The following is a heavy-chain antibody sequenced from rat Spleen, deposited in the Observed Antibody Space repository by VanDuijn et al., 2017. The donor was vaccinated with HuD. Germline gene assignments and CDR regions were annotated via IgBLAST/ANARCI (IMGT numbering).Heavy chain of an antibody. CDR1: GFTYNDYA. V-gene: IGHV5S13*01. J-gene: IGHJ4*01. CDR3: ARPDGYTYVMDA. CDR2: ISTGGGDT. Sequence: EVQLVESGGGLVQPGGSLKLSCAVSGFTYNDYAMAWVRQAPAKGLEWVATISTGGGDTYYRDSVRGRFTISRDNAKNTLYQQVDSLRSEDTATYYCARPDGYTYVMDAWGQGASVTVSS. D-gene: IGHD1-4*01.